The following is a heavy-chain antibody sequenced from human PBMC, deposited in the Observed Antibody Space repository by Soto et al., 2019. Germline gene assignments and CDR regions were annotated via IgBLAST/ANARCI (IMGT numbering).Heavy chain of an antibody. CDR2: IKREADGGTT. J-gene: IGHJ4*02. Sequence: EVHLVESGGGLVKPGGSLRLSCAASGFSFDDAWMNWVRQAPGKGLEWVGRIKREADGGTTYYTAPVEGRFTISRDDSKNTLYLQMDRLKTEDTAVYFCTTEKYSSTETHGLRGVFDYWGQGTLVTVSS. CDR3: TTEKYSSTETHGLRGVFDY. D-gene: IGHD5-12*01. V-gene: IGHV3-15*07. CDR1: GFSFDDAW.